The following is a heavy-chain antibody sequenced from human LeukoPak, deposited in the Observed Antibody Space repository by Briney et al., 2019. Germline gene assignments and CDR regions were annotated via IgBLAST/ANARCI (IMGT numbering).Heavy chain of an antibody. CDR1: GFTFTTYW. CDR3: ARTSPTSHFDF. D-gene: IGHD3-16*01. CDR2: INGDGSNS. Sequence: PGRSLTLSCVASGFTFTTYWMHWVRQAPGKGLVWVSRINGDGSNSNYADSVKGRFTISRDNARNTLYLQMNGLRAEDTALYYCARTSPTSHFDFWGPRTLVTVSS. V-gene: IGHV3-74*01. J-gene: IGHJ4*02.